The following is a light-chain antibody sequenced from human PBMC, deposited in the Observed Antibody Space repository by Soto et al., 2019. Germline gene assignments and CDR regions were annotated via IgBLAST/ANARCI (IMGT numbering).Light chain of an antibody. CDR3: CSYAGSYTLV. CDR1: GSDVGGYNY. V-gene: IGLV2-11*01. J-gene: IGLJ2*01. Sequence: QSALTQPRSVSGSPGQSVTISCTGTGSDVGGYNYVSWYQQHPGKAPTLMINDVTKRPSGVPDRFSGSKSGNTASLTISGLQAEDEADYYCCSYAGSYTLVFGGGTKVTVL. CDR2: DVT.